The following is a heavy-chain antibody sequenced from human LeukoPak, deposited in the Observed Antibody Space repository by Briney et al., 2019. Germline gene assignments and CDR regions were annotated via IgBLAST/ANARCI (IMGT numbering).Heavy chain of an antibody. CDR2: IYYSGSP. Sequence: SETLSLTCTVSGGSISSYYWSWIRQPPGKGLEWIGYIYYSGSPNYNPSLNSRVTISLDTSRNQFSLKLSSVTAADTAVYYCARDGYSGNDGLWGQGTLVTVSS. J-gene: IGHJ4*02. CDR3: ARDGYSGNDGL. D-gene: IGHD5-12*01. CDR1: GGSISSYY. V-gene: IGHV4-59*01.